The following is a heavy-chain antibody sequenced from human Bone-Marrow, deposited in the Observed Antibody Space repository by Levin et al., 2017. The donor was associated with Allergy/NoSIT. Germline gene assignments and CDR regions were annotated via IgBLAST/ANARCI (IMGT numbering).Heavy chain of an antibody. J-gene: IGHJ6*04. CDR1: GFTFDDYG. Sequence: GESLKISCAASGFTFDDYGMSWVRQAPGKGLEWVSGINWNGGSTGYADSVKGRFTISRDNAKNSLYLQMNSLRAEDTALYYCARDWGKWLRFSLVDVWGKGTTVTVSS. CDR2: INWNGGST. CDR3: ARDWGKWLRFSLVDV. V-gene: IGHV3-20*04. D-gene: IGHD5-12*01.